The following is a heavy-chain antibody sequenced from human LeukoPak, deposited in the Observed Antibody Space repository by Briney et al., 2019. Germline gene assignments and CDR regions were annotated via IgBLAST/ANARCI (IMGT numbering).Heavy chain of an antibody. V-gene: IGHV1-2*02. D-gene: IGHD6-19*01. CDR2: INPNSGGT. CDR1: GYTFTGYY. CDR3: ARGGKQWLVSYDN. J-gene: IGHJ4*02. Sequence: ASVKVSCKASGYTFTGYYMHWVRQAPGQGLEGRGWINPNSGGTNYAQKFQCRVTITRDTSISTAYMELSRLRSDDTAVYYCARGGKQWLVSYDNWDQGTLVTVSS.